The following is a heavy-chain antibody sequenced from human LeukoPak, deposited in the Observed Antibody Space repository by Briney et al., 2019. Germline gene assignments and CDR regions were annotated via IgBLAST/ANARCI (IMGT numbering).Heavy chain of an antibody. Sequence: GGSLRLSCAASGFTFSSYSMNWVRQAPGKGLEWVSSISSSSSTIYYADSVKGRFTISRDNAKNSLYLQMNSLRAEDTAVYYCARDRVGSYSAIDYWGQGTLVTVSS. V-gene: IGHV3-48*04. CDR1: GFTFSSYS. CDR2: ISSSSSTI. CDR3: ARDRVGSYSAIDY. D-gene: IGHD1-26*01. J-gene: IGHJ4*02.